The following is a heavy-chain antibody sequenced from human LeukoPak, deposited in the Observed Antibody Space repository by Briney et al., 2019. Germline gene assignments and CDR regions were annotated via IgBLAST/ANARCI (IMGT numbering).Heavy chain of an antibody. Sequence: PSETLSLTCTVSGASISTNTYYWGWIRQPPGKGLEWLGSIYYSGSTYDNPSLKSRVTISVDTSKNQFSLKLSSVTAADTAVYFCARYCSGFSCSGENWFDPWGQGTLVTVSA. CDR1: GASISTNTYY. V-gene: IGHV4-39*01. J-gene: IGHJ5*02. CDR3: ARYCSGFSCSGENWFDP. CDR2: IYYSGST. D-gene: IGHD2-15*01.